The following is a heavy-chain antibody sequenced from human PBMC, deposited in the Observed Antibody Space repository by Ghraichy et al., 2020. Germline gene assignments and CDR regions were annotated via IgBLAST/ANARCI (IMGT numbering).Heavy chain of an antibody. CDR2: INHFGGT. V-gene: IGHV4-34*01. CDR3: ARRFNWIDY. J-gene: IGHJ4*02. Sequence: GSLRLSCVVYGGSFSDDYWIWIRQPPGKGLEWIGEINHFGGTKYTPSLKSRVTISVDTSKNQSSLKLNSVTAADTAVYYCARRFNWIDYWGQGTLVTVSS. CDR1: GGSFSDDY. D-gene: IGHD3-3*01.